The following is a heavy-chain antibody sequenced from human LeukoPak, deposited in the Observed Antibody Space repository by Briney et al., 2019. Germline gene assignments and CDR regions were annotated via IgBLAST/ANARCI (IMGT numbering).Heavy chain of an antibody. J-gene: IGHJ4*02. Sequence: GGSLRLSCAASGFTFSSYEMNWVRQAPGKGLEWVSYISSSGSTIYYADSVKGRFTISRDNAKNSLYLQMNSLRAEDTAVYYCASGGYCTSGVCYGAFGYWGQGTLVTVSS. CDR3: ASGGYCTSGVCYGAFGY. D-gene: IGHD2-8*01. V-gene: IGHV3-48*03. CDR1: GFTFSSYE. CDR2: ISSSGSTI.